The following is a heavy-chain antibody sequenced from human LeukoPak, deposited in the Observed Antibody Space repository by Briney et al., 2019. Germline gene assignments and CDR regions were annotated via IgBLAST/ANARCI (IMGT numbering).Heavy chain of an antibody. Sequence: GGSLRLSCAASGFTFSSYAMSWVRQAPGKRLECVSAISGSGGSTYYADSVKGRFTISRDNSKNTLYLQRNSLRAEDTAVYYCAKDPTGSYFDYWGQGTLVTVSS. CDR3: AKDPTGSYFDY. V-gene: IGHV3-23*01. CDR1: GFTFSSYA. CDR2: ISGSGGST. D-gene: IGHD3-10*01. J-gene: IGHJ4*02.